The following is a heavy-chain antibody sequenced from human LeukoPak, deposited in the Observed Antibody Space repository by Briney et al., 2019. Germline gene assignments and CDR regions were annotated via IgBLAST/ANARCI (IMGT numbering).Heavy chain of an antibody. J-gene: IGHJ5*02. Sequence: SETLSLTCAVYGGSFSGYYWSWIRQPPGKGLEWIGEINHSGSTNYNPSLKSRVTISVDTSKNQFSLKLSSVTAADTAVYYCARASRKSTMTVVVSNGWFDPWGQGTLVTVSS. D-gene: IGHD3-22*01. V-gene: IGHV4-34*01. CDR1: GGSFSGYY. CDR3: ARASRKSTMTVVVSNGWFDP. CDR2: INHSGST.